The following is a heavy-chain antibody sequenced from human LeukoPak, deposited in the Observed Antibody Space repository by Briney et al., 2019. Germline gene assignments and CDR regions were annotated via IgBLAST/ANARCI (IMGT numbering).Heavy chain of an antibody. D-gene: IGHD2-2*02. CDR3: AKGPTKGYCSSTSCYIVDWFDP. Sequence: HPGGSLSLSCAASGFTFSSYAMSWVRQAPGKGLEWVSAIRGSGGSTYYADSVKGRFPISRDNSKNTLYLQMNSLRAEDTAVYYCAKGPTKGYCSSTSCYIVDWFDPWGQGTLVTVSS. J-gene: IGHJ5*02. V-gene: IGHV3-23*01. CDR1: GFTFSSYA. CDR2: IRGSGGST.